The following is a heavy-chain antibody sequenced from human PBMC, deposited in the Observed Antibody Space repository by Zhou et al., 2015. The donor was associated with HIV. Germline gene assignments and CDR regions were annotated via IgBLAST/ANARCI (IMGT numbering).Heavy chain of an antibody. J-gene: IGHJ4*02. Sequence: QVQLVQSGTEVKRPGSSVKVSCKASGSTFSDSEISWVRQAPGQGLEWMGGIIPIFGTANYAQKFQGRVTITADKSTSTAYMELSSLRSEDTAVYYCAREPDLTGFSSSWYGGFDYWGQGTLVTVSS. CDR1: GSTFSDSE. D-gene: IGHD6-13*01. CDR3: AREPDLTGFSSSWYGGFDY. V-gene: IGHV1-69*06. CDR2: IIPIFGTA.